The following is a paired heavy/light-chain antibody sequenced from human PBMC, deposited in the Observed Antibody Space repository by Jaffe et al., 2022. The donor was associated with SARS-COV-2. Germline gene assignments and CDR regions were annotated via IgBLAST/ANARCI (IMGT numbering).Heavy chain of an antibody. V-gene: IGHV3-33*01. CDR1: GFTFSTYG. CDR3: ARDLPDDYGDYGPYYYGMDV. J-gene: IGHJ6*02. Sequence: QVQLVESGGGVVQPGRSLRLSCAASGFTFSTYGMHWVRQAPGKGLEWVTVIWYDGNKKYSADSVKGRFTISRDNSKNTLYLQMNSLRAEDTAVYYCARDLPDDYGDYGPYYYGMDVWGQGTTVTVSS. D-gene: IGHD4-17*01. CDR2: IWYDGNKK.
Light chain of an antibody. J-gene: IGLJ3*02. V-gene: IGLV3-27*01. CDR2: KDS. Sequence: SYELTQPSSVSVSPGQTARITCSGDVLAKKYARWFQQKAGQAPVLVIYKDSERPSGIPERFSGSSSGTTVTLTISGALVEDEADYYCYSAADNNGVFGGGTKLTVL. CDR3: YSAADNNGV. CDR1: VLAKKY.